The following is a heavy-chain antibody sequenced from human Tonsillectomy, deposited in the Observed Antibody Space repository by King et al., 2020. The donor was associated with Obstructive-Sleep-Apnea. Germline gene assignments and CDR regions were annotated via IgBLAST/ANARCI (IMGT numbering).Heavy chain of an antibody. D-gene: IGHD5-12*01. J-gene: IGHJ4*02. CDR1: GFSFSNYV. CDR2: IWYDETNK. Sequence: VQLVESGGGVVQPGRSLRLSCAASGFSFSNYVMHWVRQAPDKGREWVAVIWYDETNKYYADSVKGRFTISRDNSNNTLYLQMNSLRADDTAVYYCARVPTIDFDFDYWGQGPLVTVSS. V-gene: IGHV3-33*01. CDR3: ARVPTIDFDFDY.